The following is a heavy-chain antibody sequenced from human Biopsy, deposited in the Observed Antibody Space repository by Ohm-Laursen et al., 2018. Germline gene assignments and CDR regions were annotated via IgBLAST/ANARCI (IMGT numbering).Heavy chain of an antibody. J-gene: IGHJ4*02. D-gene: IGHD6-6*01. CDR2: ISWDGYNT. Sequence: GSLRLSCAASGFMFCDYVMYWVRQAPGKGPEWVSLISWDGYNTYYADSVKGRFTISRDNSKNSLYLQMNSLRAEDTALYYCARGVYTSSSHFDKWGQGTLVTVSS. CDR3: ARGVYTSSSHFDK. V-gene: IGHV3-43D*03. CDR1: GFMFCDYV.